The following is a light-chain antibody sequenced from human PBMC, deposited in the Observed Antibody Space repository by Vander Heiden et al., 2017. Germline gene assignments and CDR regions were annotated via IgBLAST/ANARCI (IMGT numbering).Light chain of an antibody. J-gene: IGLJ2*01. CDR3: QSYDSSLSGVV. CDR2: GNS. V-gene: IGLV1-40*01. CDR1: SSNIGAGYD. Sequence: QSVLTHPPSVSGAPGQRVTISFTGSSSNIGAGYDVHWYQQLPGTAPKLLIYGNSNRPSGVPDRFSGSKSGTSASLAITGLQAEDEADYYCQSYDSSLSGVVFGGGTKLTVL.